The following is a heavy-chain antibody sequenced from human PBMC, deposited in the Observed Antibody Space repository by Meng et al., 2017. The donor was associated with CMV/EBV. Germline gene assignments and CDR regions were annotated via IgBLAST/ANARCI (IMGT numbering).Heavy chain of an antibody. V-gene: IGHV4-34*01. Sequence: VQLQRWGAGLLKPSEPLSSPCAVYGGSFSGYYWSWIRQPPGKGLEWIGEINHSGSTNYNPSLKSRVTISVDTSKNQFSLKLSSVTAADTAVYYCARGGNWFDPWGQGTLVTVSS. CDR1: GGSFSGYY. CDR2: INHSGST. J-gene: IGHJ5*02. CDR3: ARGGNWFDP.